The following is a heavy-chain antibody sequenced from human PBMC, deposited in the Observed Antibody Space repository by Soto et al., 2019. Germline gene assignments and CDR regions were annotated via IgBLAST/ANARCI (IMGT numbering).Heavy chain of an antibody. Sequence: QVQLVESGGGVVQPGRSLRLSCAASGFTFSSYAMHWVRQAPGKGLEWVAVISYDGSNKYYADSVKGRFTISRDNSKNTVYLQMNSLRAEDTAVYYCARRMITFGGVIVIPNADYWGQGTLVTVSS. D-gene: IGHD3-16*02. V-gene: IGHV3-30-3*01. CDR1: GFTFSSYA. J-gene: IGHJ4*02. CDR3: ARRMITFGGVIVIPNADY. CDR2: ISYDGSNK.